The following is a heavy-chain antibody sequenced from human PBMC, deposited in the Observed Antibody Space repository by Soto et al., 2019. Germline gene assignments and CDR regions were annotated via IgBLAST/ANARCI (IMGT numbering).Heavy chain of an antibody. J-gene: IGHJ4*02. CDR1: GFTFSYYA. Sequence: GGSLRLSCAASGFTFSYYAMSWVRQAPGKGLEWVSAISSGGGSPYYADSVKGRFTISRNNSQSTLFLQMSSLRAGDAAVYYCVKGDGRIVPRHFDCWGQGTLVTVSS. D-gene: IGHD2-2*01. CDR3: VKGDGRIVPRHFDC. CDR2: ISSGGGSP. V-gene: IGHV3-23*01.